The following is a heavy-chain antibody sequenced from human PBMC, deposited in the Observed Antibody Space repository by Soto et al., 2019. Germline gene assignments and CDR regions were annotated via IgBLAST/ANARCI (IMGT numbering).Heavy chain of an antibody. D-gene: IGHD2-15*01. CDR1: GFTFSSYG. Sequence: PGGSLRLSCAASGFTFSSYGIHWVRQAPGKGLEWVAVIWYDGSNKYYADSVKGRFTISRDNSKNTLYLQMNSLRAEDTAVYYCARDQVKVVVVAATQNYYYGMDVWGQGTTVSVSS. CDR2: IWYDGSNK. V-gene: IGHV3-33*01. J-gene: IGHJ6*02. CDR3: ARDQVKVVVVAATQNYYYGMDV.